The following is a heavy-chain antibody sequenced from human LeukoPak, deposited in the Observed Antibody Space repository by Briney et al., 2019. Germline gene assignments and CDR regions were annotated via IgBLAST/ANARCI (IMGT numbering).Heavy chain of an antibody. V-gene: IGHV3-64*01. CDR2: ITTNGGRT. J-gene: IGHJ3*01. D-gene: IGHD1-26*01. CDR3: ARDLVVGATGFDF. Sequence: GGSLRLSCAASGFTFSSYAMQWVRQAPGKGLEYVSAITTNGGRTYYANSVKGRFTISRDNSKNTLYLQMGSLRVEDMAVYYCARDLVVGATGFDFWGQGTLVIVSS. CDR1: GFTFSSYA.